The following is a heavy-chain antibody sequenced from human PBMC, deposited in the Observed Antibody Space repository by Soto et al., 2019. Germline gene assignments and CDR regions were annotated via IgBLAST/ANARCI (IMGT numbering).Heavy chain of an antibody. CDR1: GGTFSSYA. D-gene: IGHD6-6*01. V-gene: IGHV1-69*12. CDR2: IIPIFGTA. CDR3: ARYGDRLVRGSFGFDP. J-gene: IGHJ5*02. Sequence: QVQLVQSGAEVKKPGSSVKVSCKASGGTFSSYAISWVRQAPGQGLEWMGGIIPIFGTANYAQKFQGRVTIPADEPTSTAYMELSSLRSEDTAVYYCARYGDRLVRGSFGFDPWGQGTLVTVSS.